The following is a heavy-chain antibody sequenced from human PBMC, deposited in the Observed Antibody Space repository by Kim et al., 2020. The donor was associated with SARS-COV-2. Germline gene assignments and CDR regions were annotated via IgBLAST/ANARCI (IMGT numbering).Heavy chain of an antibody. V-gene: IGHV3-30*01. Sequence: GGSLRLSCAASGFTFSSYAMHWVRQAPGKGLEWVAVISYDGSNKYYADSVKGRFTISRDNSKNTLYLQMNSLRAEDTAVYYCAKELVGAIFDPSGQGTLVTVSS. CDR3: AKELVGAIFDP. J-gene: IGHJ5*02. CDR1: GFTFSSYA. D-gene: IGHD1-26*01. CDR2: ISYDGSNK.